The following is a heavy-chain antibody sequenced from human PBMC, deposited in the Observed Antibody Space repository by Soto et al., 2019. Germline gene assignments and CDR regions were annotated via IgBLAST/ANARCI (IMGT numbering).Heavy chain of an antibody. J-gene: IGHJ2*01. CDR1: GGSISSGDYY. V-gene: IGHV4-30-4*01. D-gene: IGHD3-22*01. Sequence: SETLSLTCTVSGGSISSGDYYWSWIRQPPGKGLEWIGYIYYSGSTYHNPSLKSRVTISVDTSKNQFSLRLTSVTAADTAVYYCARLNYDSSGYSGDWYFNLWGRGTLVTAPQ. CDR3: ARLNYDSSGYSGDWYFNL. CDR2: IYYSGST.